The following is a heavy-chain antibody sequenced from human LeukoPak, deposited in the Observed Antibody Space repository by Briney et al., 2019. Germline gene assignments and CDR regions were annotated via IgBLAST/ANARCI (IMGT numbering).Heavy chain of an antibody. D-gene: IGHD6-13*01. V-gene: IGHV1-46*01. J-gene: IGHJ4*02. CDR1: GYTFTSYY. Sequence: ASVKVSCKASGYTFTSYYMHWVRQAPGQGLESMGIINPSGGSTSYAQKFQGRVTMTRDTSTSTVYMELSSLRSEDTAVYYCARDLQQLAVDYWGQGTLVTVSS. CDR2: INPSGGST. CDR3: ARDLQQLAVDY.